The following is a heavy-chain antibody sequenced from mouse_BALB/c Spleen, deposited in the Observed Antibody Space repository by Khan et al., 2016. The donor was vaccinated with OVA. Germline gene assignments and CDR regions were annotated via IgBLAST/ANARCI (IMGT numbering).Heavy chain of an antibody. CDR2: FFPGGGYT. D-gene: IGHD3-3*01. CDR1: GYTFTNSW. CDR3: ARREAARATWDYFDY. J-gene: IGHJ2*01. V-gene: IGHV1-63*02. Sequence: QVQLQQSGAELVRPGTSVKMSCKAAGYTFTNSWIGWVKQRPGHGLEWLGDFFPGGGYTYYPEKFKGKATLTAATSSSTAYLQPRSLTSQDSALFDCARREAARATWDYFDYWGQGTTLTVSS.